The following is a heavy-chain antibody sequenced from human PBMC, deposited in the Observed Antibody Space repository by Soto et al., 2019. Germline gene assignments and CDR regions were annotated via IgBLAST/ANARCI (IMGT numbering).Heavy chain of an antibody. J-gene: IGHJ5*02. CDR3: ARGVGSGSYYNQYNWFDP. CDR2: ISAYNGNT. V-gene: IGHV1-18*01. Sequence: ASVKVSCKASVGTFSSYGISWVRQATGQGLEWMGWISAYNGNTNHAQKLQGRVTMTTDTSTSTAYMELRSLRSDDTAVYYCARGVGSGSYYNQYNWFDPWGQGTLVTVSS. CDR1: VGTFSSYG. D-gene: IGHD3-10*01.